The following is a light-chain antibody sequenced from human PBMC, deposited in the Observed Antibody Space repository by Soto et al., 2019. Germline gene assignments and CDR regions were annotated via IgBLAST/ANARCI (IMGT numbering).Light chain of an antibody. V-gene: IGKV1-5*01. Sequence: DIRMTQSPSTLSTSVGDRVTITCRASQNIRGWLAWYQQKPGKAPKLLIYDASSLKSGVPSRFSGSGSGTDFTLTISRLEPEDFAVYYCQQYGSSLSWTFGQGTKVDI. J-gene: IGKJ1*01. CDR1: QNIRGW. CDR3: QQYGSSLSWT. CDR2: DAS.